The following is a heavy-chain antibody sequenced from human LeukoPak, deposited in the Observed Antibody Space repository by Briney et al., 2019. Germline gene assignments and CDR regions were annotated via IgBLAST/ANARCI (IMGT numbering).Heavy chain of an antibody. J-gene: IGHJ4*02. D-gene: IGHD3-10*01. Sequence: SETLSLTCSVSDDSINERIYYWSWLRQPPGKGLECIGYVSYSGITDYNPSLKTRLTITIDTSKYQFSLKLRSDTAADKAVYDCARGSQTPDAGYWGPGTLVTVSP. CDR1: DDSINERIYY. CDR3: ARGSQTPDAGY. CDR2: VSYSGIT. V-gene: IGHV4-61*01.